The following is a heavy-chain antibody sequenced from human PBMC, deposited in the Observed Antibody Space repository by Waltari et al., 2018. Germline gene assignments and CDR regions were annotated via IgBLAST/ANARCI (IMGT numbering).Heavy chain of an antibody. J-gene: IGHJ6*02. CDR3: VRDDDGGMGAV. D-gene: IGHD3-16*01. CDR2: IYKDGAVT. V-gene: IGHV3-7*01. CDR1: GFTFSRFW. Sequence: EVQLVESGGGLVQPGGSLRLSCAASGFTFSRFWMSWVRQAPGKGREGVANIYKDGAVTNYVDSVKGRFTTSRDNARNSLYLQMNSRRVDDTAVYYCVRDDDGGMGAVWGQGTTVTVSS.